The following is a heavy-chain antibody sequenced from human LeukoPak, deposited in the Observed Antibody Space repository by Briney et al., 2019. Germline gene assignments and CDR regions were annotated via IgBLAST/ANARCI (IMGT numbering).Heavy chain of an antibody. D-gene: IGHD1-26*01. CDR2: ISASGGST. J-gene: IGHJ6*02. V-gene: IGHV3-23*01. CDR1: GFTFSTYA. Sequence: GSRRLSCVVSGFTFSTYAMNWVRQAPGKGLEWVSGISASGGSTYYTDSVKGRFTISRDNSKNTLFMQMNSLRDEDTALYYCAKYVGQSGSNDYGLDVWGQGTVVTVSS. CDR3: AKYVGQSGSNDYGLDV.